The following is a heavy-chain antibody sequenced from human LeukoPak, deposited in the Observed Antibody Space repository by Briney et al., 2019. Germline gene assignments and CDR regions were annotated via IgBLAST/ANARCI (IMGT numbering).Heavy chain of an antibody. CDR2: IYSSGTT. D-gene: IGHD1/OR15-1a*01. J-gene: IGHJ6*03. CDR3: ARDGYGNNYMDV. Sequence: PWGSLRLSCAARGFSISSSFMSGVLQAPGKGVEWVSGIYSSGTTYHADSVQGRFPITRDKSKTARSLQMNTLRAEDTAVYYCARDGYGNNYMDVWGKGTTVTVSS. V-gene: IGHV3-53*01. CDR1: GFSISSSF.